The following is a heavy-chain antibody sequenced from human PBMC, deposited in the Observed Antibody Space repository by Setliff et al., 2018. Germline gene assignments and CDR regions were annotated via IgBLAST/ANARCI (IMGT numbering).Heavy chain of an antibody. V-gene: IGHV5-51*01. CDR1: GYRFTTYW. J-gene: IGHJ4*02. CDR2: VFSGDSDT. Sequence: PGESLKISCKGSGYRFTTYWIGWVRQMPGKGLEWMGIVFSGDSDTRYSPSFQGQVTMSADKSINTAYLQWSSPKASDTAIYYCAREHVSGHSEYWGQGTLVTVSS. CDR3: AREHVSGHSEY. D-gene: IGHD1-26*01.